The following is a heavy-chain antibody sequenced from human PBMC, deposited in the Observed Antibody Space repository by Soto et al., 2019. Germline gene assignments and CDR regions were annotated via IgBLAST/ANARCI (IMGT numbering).Heavy chain of an antibody. CDR1: GGTFSSYA. CDR2: IIPIFGTA. Sequence: QVQLVQSGAEVKKPGSSVKVSCKASGGTFSSYAISWVRQAPGQGLEWMGGIIPIFGTANYAQKFQGRVTITADESTSKAYRELSSLRSEDTAVYYCARGGVDYYDRSGHFDYWGQGTLVTVSS. D-gene: IGHD3-22*01. V-gene: IGHV1-69*12. CDR3: ARGGVDYYDRSGHFDY. J-gene: IGHJ4*02.